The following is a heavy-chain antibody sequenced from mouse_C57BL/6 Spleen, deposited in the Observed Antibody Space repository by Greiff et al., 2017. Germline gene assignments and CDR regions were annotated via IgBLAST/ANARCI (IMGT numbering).Heavy chain of an antibody. Sequence: EVQLQQSGAELVRPGASVKLSCTASGFNIKDYYMHWVKQRPEQGLEWIGRIDPEDGDTEYAPKFQGKATMTADTSSNTAYLQLSSLTSEDTAVYYCTTQYSGSSYDAMDYWGQGTSVTVSS. J-gene: IGHJ4*01. D-gene: IGHD1-1*01. CDR1: GFNIKDYY. CDR2: IDPEDGDT. CDR3: TTQYSGSSYDAMDY. V-gene: IGHV14-1*01.